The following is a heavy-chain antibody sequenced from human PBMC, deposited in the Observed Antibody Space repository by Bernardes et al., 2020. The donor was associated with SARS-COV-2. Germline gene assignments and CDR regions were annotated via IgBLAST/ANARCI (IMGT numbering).Heavy chain of an antibody. J-gene: IGHJ4*02. Sequence: GGSLRLSCAASGFTFSGYTMSWVRQAPGKGLEWVAKMKEDGSEIYYVDSVMGRFTISRDNAKRSLYLQMDSLRVEDTAVYYCARGGASRFDQWGQGTLVIVSS. CDR3: ARGGASRFDQ. CDR2: MKEDGSEI. CDR1: GFTFSGYT. D-gene: IGHD1-26*01. V-gene: IGHV3-7*01.